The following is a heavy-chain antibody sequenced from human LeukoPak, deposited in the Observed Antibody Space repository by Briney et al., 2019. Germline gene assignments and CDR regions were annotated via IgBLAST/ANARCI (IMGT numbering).Heavy chain of an antibody. Sequence: SETLSLTCTVSSGSISSIHYYWRWIRQPPGKGLEWIGYIYYSGSTYYNPSLQSRVTISVDTSKNQFSLKLRSVTAADTAEYYCARESTVITGQGRIFTGNYHGMDVWGHGTTVIVSS. V-gene: IGHV4-30-4*01. D-gene: IGHD4-23*01. CDR2: IYYSGST. J-gene: IGHJ6*02. CDR1: SGSISSIHYY. CDR3: ARESTVITGQGRIFTGNYHGMDV.